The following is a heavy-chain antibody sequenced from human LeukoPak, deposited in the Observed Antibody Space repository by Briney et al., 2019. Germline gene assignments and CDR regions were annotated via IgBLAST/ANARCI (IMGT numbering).Heavy chain of an antibody. V-gene: IGHV4-59*11. D-gene: IGHD1-26*01. CDR2: IHNSGST. Sequence: SETLSHTCTVSGASISSHYWTWIRQPPGKGLEYIGYIHNSGSTNYNPSLKSRVTISVDTSKNQFSLKLTSVTAADTAVYYCAITSAYKGVGALDNWGQGILVTVSS. J-gene: IGHJ4*02. CDR1: GASISSHY. CDR3: AITSAYKGVGALDN.